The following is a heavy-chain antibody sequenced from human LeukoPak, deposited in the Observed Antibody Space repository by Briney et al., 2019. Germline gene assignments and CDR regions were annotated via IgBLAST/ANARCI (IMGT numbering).Heavy chain of an antibody. CDR2: INPNSGGT. J-gene: IGHJ4*02. CDR1: GYTFTGYY. CDR3: ARWSSGYYYDGDY. V-gene: IGHV1-2*02. D-gene: IGHD3-22*01. Sequence: EASVKVSCKASGYTFTGYYMHWVRQAPGQELEWMGWINPNSGGTNYAQKFQGRVTMTRDTSISTACMELSRLRSDDTAVYYCARWSSGYYYDGDYWGQGTLVTVSS.